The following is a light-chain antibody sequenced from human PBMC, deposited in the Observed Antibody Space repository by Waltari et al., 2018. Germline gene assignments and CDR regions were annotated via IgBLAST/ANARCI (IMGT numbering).Light chain of an antibody. CDR1: SSDVGGDDS. CDR3: SSQSTNNGVI. CDR2: DVN. Sequence: QSALTQPASVSGSPGQSITISCTGSSSDVGGDDSVSWYEDHPGQGPKVIIYDVNKRPSGVSDRFSGSKSGNTASLTISGLQAEYDATFYCSSQSTNNGVIFGGGTKVTVL. J-gene: IGLJ2*01. V-gene: IGLV2-14*03.